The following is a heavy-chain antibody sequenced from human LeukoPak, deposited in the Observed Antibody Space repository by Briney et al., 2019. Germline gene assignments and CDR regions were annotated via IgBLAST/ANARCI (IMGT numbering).Heavy chain of an antibody. CDR1: GASISTGGFY. V-gene: IGHV4-31*03. D-gene: IGHD3-10*01. CDR3: ARDHSYYFGSQTSTLDV. CDR2: IYYTGSV. J-gene: IGHJ6*02. Sequence: PSGTLSLTCTISGASISTGGFYWTWIRQPPGEGLEWIGYIYYTGSVDYNASLKSRLTISLDTSKNRFSLKLNSVTAADTAVYYCARDHSYYFGSQTSTLDVWGQGTAVTVSS.